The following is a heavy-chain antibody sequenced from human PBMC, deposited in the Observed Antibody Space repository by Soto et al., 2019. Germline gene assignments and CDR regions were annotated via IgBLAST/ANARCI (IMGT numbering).Heavy chain of an antibody. Sequence: QVQLVQSGAEVKTPGSSVRVSCKTAGRTFLISAIAWVRQSPGQWLEWMGGIIPMLGTIHIAQNFQGRVNFTADRSTRTAYMGLSSLSSEDTATSSCARGKEWEQPCNHYYFDYWGQGSQVIVSS. CDR2: IIPMLGTI. CDR3: ARGKEWEQPCNHYYFDY. V-gene: IGHV1-69*06. J-gene: IGHJ4*02. D-gene: IGHD1-26*01. CDR1: GRTFLISA.